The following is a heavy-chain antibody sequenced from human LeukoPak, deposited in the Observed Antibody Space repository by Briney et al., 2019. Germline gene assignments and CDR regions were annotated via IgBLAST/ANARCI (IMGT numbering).Heavy chain of an antibody. CDR1: GYTFTSYD. CDR3: ARERTPYYYMDV. Sequence: ASVKVSCKASGYTFTSYDINWVRQATGQGLEWMGWMNPNSGNTGYAQKFQGRVTMTRNASISTAYMELSSLRSEDTAVYYCARERTPYYYMDVWGKGTTVTVSS. J-gene: IGHJ6*03. V-gene: IGHV1-8*01. D-gene: IGHD2-2*01. CDR2: MNPNSGNT.